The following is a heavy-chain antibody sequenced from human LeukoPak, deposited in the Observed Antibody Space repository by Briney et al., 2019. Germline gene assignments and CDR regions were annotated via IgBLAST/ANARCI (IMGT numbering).Heavy chain of an antibody. V-gene: IGHV3-21*01. D-gene: IGHD1-26*01. CDR1: GFTYSDYS. CDR3: ARELVGATRGFDY. Sequence: GGSLRLSCAASGFTYSDYSMNWVRQAPGKGLEWVSSISRSSDYIYYADSVRGRFTISRDNSKNTLYLQMNSLRAEDTAVYYCARELVGATRGFDYWGQGTLVTVSS. J-gene: IGHJ4*02. CDR2: ISRSSDYI.